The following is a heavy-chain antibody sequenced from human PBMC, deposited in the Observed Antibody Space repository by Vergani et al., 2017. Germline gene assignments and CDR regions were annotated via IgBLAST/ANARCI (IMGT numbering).Heavy chain of an antibody. CDR3: ARRDGDNYSFDY. CDR2: IYYSGST. Sequence: QLQLQESGPGLVKPSETLSLTCTVFGGSISSSSYYWGWIRQPPGKGLEWIGSIYYSGSTYYNPSLKSRVTISVDTSKNQFSLKLSSVTAADTAVYYCARRDGDNYSFDYWGQGTLVTVSS. D-gene: IGHD5-24*01. J-gene: IGHJ4*02. V-gene: IGHV4-39*01. CDR1: GGSISSSSYY.